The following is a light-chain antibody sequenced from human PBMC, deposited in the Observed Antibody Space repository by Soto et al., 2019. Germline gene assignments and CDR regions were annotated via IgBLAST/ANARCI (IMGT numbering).Light chain of an antibody. CDR2: GAS. CDR3: QQYGSSPPWT. J-gene: IGKJ1*01. CDR1: QSVSISY. V-gene: IGKV3-20*01. Sequence: EIVLTQSPGTLSLSPGERDTLSCRASQSVSISYLAWYHQKPGQAPRLLIYGASSRATGIPDRFSGSGSGTDFTLTISRLEPEDFALYYCQQYGSSPPWTFGQGTKVEIK.